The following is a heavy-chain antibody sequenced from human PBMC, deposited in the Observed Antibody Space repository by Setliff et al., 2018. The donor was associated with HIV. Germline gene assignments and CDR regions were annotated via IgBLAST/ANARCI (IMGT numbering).Heavy chain of an antibody. V-gene: IGHV5-51*01. CDR1: GYSFTSYW. CDR2: IYPGDSDT. J-gene: IGHJ6*03. D-gene: IGHD2-2*01. Sequence: PGESLKISCKGSGYSFTSYWIVWARQMPGKGLEWMGIIYPGDSDTRYSPSFQGQVTISVDKSINTAYLQWSSLKASDTAMYYCAGLAFWGGLPAAIPNYYYYMDVWGKGTTVTVSS. CDR3: AGLAFWGGLPAAIPNYYYYMDV.